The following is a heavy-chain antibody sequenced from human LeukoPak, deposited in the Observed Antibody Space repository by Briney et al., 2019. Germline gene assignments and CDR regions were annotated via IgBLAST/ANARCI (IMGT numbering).Heavy chain of an antibody. CDR3: AKGDGYNQMGSTPDY. CDR2: ISWNSGSI. Sequence: GGSLRLSCAASGFTFDDYAMHWVRQAPGKGLEWVSGISWNSGSIAYADSEKGRFTISRDNAKNSLSLQMNSLRVEDTALYYCAKGDGYNQMGSTPDYWGQGTLVTVSS. CDR1: GFTFDDYA. D-gene: IGHD5-24*01. V-gene: IGHV3-9*01. J-gene: IGHJ4*02.